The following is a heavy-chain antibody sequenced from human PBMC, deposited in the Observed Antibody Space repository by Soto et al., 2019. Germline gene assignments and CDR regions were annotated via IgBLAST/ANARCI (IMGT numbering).Heavy chain of an antibody. V-gene: IGHV4-34*01. CDR1: GGSFSGYY. J-gene: IGHJ3*01. CDR2: INHSGST. CDR3: ASGGAYYYDSSGNDAFDV. Sequence: SETLSLTCAVYGGSFSGYYWTWIRQPPGTGLEWIGEINHSGSTNYNPSLKSRVTISVDTSKNQFSLKLTSVTAADTAVYYCASGGAYYYDSSGNDAFDVWGQGTMVT. D-gene: IGHD3-22*01.